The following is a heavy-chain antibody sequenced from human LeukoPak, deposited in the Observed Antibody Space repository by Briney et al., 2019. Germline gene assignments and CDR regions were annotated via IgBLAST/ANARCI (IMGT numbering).Heavy chain of an antibody. CDR2: ISSSSRYI. V-gene: IGHV3-21*01. CDR3: AREGPGVAGTVGYYYYYMDV. CDR1: GFTFSSYS. Sequence: PGGSLRLSCAASGFTFSSYSMNWVRQAPGKGLEWVSSISSSSRYIYYADPVKGRFTISRDNAKNSLYLQMNSLRAEDTAVYFCAREGPGVAGTVGYYYYYMDVWGKGTTVTVSS. J-gene: IGHJ6*03. D-gene: IGHD6-19*01.